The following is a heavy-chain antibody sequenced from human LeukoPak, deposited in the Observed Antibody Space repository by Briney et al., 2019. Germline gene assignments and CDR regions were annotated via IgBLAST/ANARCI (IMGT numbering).Heavy chain of an antibody. CDR2: ISYDGSNK. J-gene: IGHJ5*02. CDR1: GFTFSSDG. Sequence: PGRSLRLSCAASGFTFSSDGMHWVRQAPGKGLEWVAVISYDGSNKYYADSVKGRFTISRDNAKNTLYLQMNSLRAEDTAVYYCARTTVTICFDPWGQGTLVTVSS. CDR3: ARTTVTICFDP. V-gene: IGHV3-30*03. D-gene: IGHD4-17*01.